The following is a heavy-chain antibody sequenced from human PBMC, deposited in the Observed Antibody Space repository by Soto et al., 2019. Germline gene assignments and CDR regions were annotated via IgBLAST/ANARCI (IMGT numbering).Heavy chain of an antibody. V-gene: IGHV1-18*01. Sequence: GASVKDSCKASGYTFTSYGISWVRQAPGQGLEWMAWINPYNGNTKYAEKFLGRVTVTTDTSTATAYMEVRSLTSDDTAVFYCARVGVGLAAPRVWPYWGQGTPVTVSS. CDR3: ARVGVGLAAPRVWPY. CDR2: INPYNGNT. D-gene: IGHD6-13*01. J-gene: IGHJ4*02. CDR1: GYTFTSYG.